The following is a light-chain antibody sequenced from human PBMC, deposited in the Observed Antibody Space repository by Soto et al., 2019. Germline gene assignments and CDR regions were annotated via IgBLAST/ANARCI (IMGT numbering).Light chain of an antibody. J-gene: IGKJ5*01. Sequence: DIQVTQKKSSLSASVGDRVTITCRASQSISRHLNWYQQKPGKAPKLLINIASSLQSGVPSRFSGSGSGTDFTLTISSLQPEDFATYYCQQSYSTPITFGQGTRLEIK. V-gene: IGKV1-39*01. CDR2: IAS. CDR3: QQSYSTPIT. CDR1: QSISRH.